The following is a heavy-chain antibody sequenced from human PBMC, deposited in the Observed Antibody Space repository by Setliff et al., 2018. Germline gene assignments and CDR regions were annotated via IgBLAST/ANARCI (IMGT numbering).Heavy chain of an antibody. J-gene: IGHJ5*02. CDR3: ARDLIRGAPNWFDP. CDR1: GFTFDNHA. D-gene: IGHD3-10*01. V-gene: IGHV3-20*04. CDR2: INWSGGSLI. Sequence: GSLRLSCEVSGFTFDNHAMHWVRQAPGKGLEWVSGINWSGGSLIYYADSVKGRFTISRDNAKSSLYLQMNSLRAEDTAVYYCARDLIRGAPNWFDPWGQGTLVTVSS.